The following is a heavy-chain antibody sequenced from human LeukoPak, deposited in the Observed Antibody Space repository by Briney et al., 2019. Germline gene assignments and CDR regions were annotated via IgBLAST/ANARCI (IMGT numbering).Heavy chain of an antibody. CDR3: ARDYYYGMDV. CDR1: GDSVSSNSAA. Sequence: SQTLSLTCAISGDSVSSNSAAWNWIRQSPSRGLEWLGRTYYRSKWYNAYAVSVKSRISINPDTSKNQFSLHLNSVTPGDTAIYYCARDYYYGMDVWGQGTTVTVSS. V-gene: IGHV6-1*01. J-gene: IGHJ6*02. CDR2: TYYRSKWYN.